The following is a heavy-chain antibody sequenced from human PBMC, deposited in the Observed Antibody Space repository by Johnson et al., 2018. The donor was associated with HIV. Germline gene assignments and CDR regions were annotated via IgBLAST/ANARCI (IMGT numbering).Heavy chain of an antibody. V-gene: IGHV3-33*06. CDR3: AKGPNGQLDDAFHI. D-gene: IGHD6-6*01. J-gene: IGHJ3*02. CDR1: GFTFSYYG. CDR2: IWYDGSNK. Sequence: QVQLVESGGGVVQPGRSLRLSCVASGFTFSYYGMHWVRQAPGKGLEWVAVIWYDGSNKYYADSVKGRFTISRDNSKNTLYLQMNSLRAEDTAVYYCAKGPNGQLDDAFHIWGQGTMVTVSS.